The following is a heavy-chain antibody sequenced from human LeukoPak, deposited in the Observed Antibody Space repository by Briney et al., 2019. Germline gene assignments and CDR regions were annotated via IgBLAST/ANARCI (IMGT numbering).Heavy chain of an antibody. CDR1: GFTFSSYG. Sequence: GGSLRLSCAASGFTFSSYGMHWVRQAPGKGLEWVAFIRYDGSNKYYADSVKGRFTISRDNSKNTLYLQMNGLRAEDTAVYYCASDGGVIVTIDYWGQGTLVTVSS. J-gene: IGHJ4*02. D-gene: IGHD3-16*02. V-gene: IGHV3-30*02. CDR3: ASDGGVIVTIDY. CDR2: IRYDGSNK.